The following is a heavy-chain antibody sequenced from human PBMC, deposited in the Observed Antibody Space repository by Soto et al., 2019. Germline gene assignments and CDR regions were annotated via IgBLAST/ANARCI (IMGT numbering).Heavy chain of an antibody. CDR1: GGFVSSGSYY. CDR2: MSHTGGT. J-gene: IGHJ3*02. CDR3: ARVQRGTATTVVDAFDI. V-gene: IGHV4-34*01. Sequence: QVQLQQWGAGLLKPSETLSLTCAVYGGFVSSGSYYWSWIRQPPGKGLEWIGEMSHTGGTHFNPSLKSRVTISVDTSMNQFSLKMSSVTAADTALYYCARVQRGTATTVVDAFDIWGPGTMLTVSS. D-gene: IGHD1-1*01.